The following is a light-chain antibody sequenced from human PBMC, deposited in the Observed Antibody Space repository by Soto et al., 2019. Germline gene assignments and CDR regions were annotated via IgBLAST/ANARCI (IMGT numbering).Light chain of an antibody. Sequence: DIPMTQSPSSLSASVGDRVTITCRASQGISNFLAWYQQKPGKVPKLLISAASTLQSGVPSRFSGSGSGTDFTPTITSLQPEDVATYYCQKYSSVITFGQGTRLEI. J-gene: IGKJ5*01. CDR1: QGISNF. V-gene: IGKV1-27*01. CDR3: QKYSSVIT. CDR2: AAS.